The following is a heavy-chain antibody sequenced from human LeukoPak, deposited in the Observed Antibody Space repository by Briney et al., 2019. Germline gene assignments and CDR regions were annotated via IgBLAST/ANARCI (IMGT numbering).Heavy chain of an antibody. Sequence: PGGSLRLSCAPSGFTVSSIYMNWVRQAPGKGLEWVSVIYSDGSTYYADSVRGRFTISRDSSKNTLYLQMNSLRADDTALYFCARAGARTYYSAFDVWGQGTLVTVSS. V-gene: IGHV3-66*01. CDR3: ARAGARTYYSAFDV. J-gene: IGHJ3*01. D-gene: IGHD3-10*01. CDR2: IYSDGST. CDR1: GFTVSSIY.